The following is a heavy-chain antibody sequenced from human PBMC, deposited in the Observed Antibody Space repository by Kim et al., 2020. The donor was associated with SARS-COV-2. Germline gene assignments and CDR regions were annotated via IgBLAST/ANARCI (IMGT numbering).Heavy chain of an antibody. CDR1: GGSFSGYY. CDR3: ARGPMYYYGSGSYSAAFDI. CDR2: INHSGST. Sequence: SETLSLTCAVYGGSFSGYYWSWIRQPPGKGLEWIGEINHSGSTNYNPSLKSRVTISVDTSKNQFSLKLSSVTAADTAVYYCARGPMYYYGSGSYSAAFDIWGQGTMVTVSS. D-gene: IGHD3-10*01. J-gene: IGHJ3*02. V-gene: IGHV4-34*01.